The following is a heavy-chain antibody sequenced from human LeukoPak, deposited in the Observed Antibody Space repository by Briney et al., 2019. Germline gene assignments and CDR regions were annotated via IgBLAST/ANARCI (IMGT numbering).Heavy chain of an antibody. CDR2: IYHSGST. Sequence: SETLSLTCAVSGGSISSSNWWSWVRQPPGKGLEWIGEIYHSGSTNYNPSLKSRVTISVDKSKNQFSLKLSSVTAADTAVYYCARPPPRCSGGSCYPYFDYWGQGTLVTVSS. CDR3: ARPPPRCSGGSCYPYFDY. CDR1: GGSISSSNW. J-gene: IGHJ4*02. V-gene: IGHV4-4*02. D-gene: IGHD2-15*01.